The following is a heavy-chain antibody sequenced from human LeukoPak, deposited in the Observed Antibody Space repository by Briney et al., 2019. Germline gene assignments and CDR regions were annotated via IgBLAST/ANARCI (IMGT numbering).Heavy chain of an antibody. CDR2: IYVTGGT. V-gene: IGHV4-4*07. J-gene: IGHJ5*02. Sequence: SETLSLTCTVPGASISSYYWSWIRQPAGKALEGIGCIYVTGGTTYNPSLESRVTISLDTSKNHFSLKLRSVTAADTAVYYCARDSGTTGEVKFDPWGQGTLVTVSS. CDR3: ARDSGTTGEVKFDP. CDR1: GASISSYY. D-gene: IGHD1-7*01.